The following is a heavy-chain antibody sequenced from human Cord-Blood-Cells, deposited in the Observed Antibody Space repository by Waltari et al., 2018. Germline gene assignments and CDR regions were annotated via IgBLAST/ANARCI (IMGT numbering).Heavy chain of an antibody. CDR1: GFTCSSYW. Sequence: EVQLVESGGGLVQPGGSLRLSCAASGFTCSSYWMSWVRQAPGKGLEWVANIKQDGSEKYYVDSVKGRFTISRDNAKNSLYLQMNSLRAEDTAVYYCARDRVGADAFDIWGQGTMVTVSS. J-gene: IGHJ3*02. CDR3: ARDRVGADAFDI. D-gene: IGHD1-26*01. V-gene: IGHV3-7*01. CDR2: IKQDGSEK.